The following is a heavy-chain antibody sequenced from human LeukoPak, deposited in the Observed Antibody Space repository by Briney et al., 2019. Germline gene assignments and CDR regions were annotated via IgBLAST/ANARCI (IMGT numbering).Heavy chain of an antibody. J-gene: IGHJ4*02. CDR1: GYTFTSYY. D-gene: IGHD2-15*01. V-gene: IGHV1-46*01. Sequence: ASVTVSCKASGYTFTSYYMHWVRQAPGQGLEWMGIINPSGGSTNYAQKFQGRVTMTRDTSTSTVYMELSSLRSEDTAVYYCARGYCSGGSCYFPSSFDYWGQGTLVTVSS. CDR2: INPSGGST. CDR3: ARGYCSGGSCYFPSSFDY.